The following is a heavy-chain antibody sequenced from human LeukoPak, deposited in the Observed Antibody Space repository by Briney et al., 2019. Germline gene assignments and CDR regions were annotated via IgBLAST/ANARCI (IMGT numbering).Heavy chain of an antibody. Sequence: ASVKVSCKASGYTFTSYGISWVRQAPEQGLEWMGWISTYNAKTNYAQNLQGRVTMTTDTSTSTAYMELRSLRSDDTAVYYCARDPYDYGIFPDYWGQGTLVTVSS. CDR3: ARDPYDYGIFPDY. D-gene: IGHD4-17*01. CDR1: GYTFTSYG. CDR2: ISTYNAKT. V-gene: IGHV1-18*01. J-gene: IGHJ4*02.